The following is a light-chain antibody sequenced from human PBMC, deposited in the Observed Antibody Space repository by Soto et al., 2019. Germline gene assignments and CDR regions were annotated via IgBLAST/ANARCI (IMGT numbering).Light chain of an antibody. CDR2: GAS. CDR3: QQYSSSPFT. Sequence: EIVLTQSPGTLSLSPGERATLSCRASQSVPTNYLAWYQQKPGQAPRLLIYGASSRATGIPDRFSGSGSGTDFTLTISRLEPEDFAVYHCQQYSSSPFTFAGGTKVEIK. CDR1: QSVPTNY. J-gene: IGKJ4*01. V-gene: IGKV3-20*01.